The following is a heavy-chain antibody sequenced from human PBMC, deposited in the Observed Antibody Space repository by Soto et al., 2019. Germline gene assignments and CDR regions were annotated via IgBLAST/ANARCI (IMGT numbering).Heavy chain of an antibody. CDR1: GFTFSSYW. CDR2: IKQDGSEK. J-gene: IGHJ6*02. V-gene: IGHV3-7*03. D-gene: IGHD4-4*01. Sequence: TGGSLRLSCAASGFTFSSYWMSWVRQAPGKGLEWVANIKQDGSEKYYVDSVKGRFTISRDNAKNSLYLQMNSLRAEDTAVYYCARETHYSNYDYYGMDVWGQGTTATVSS. CDR3: ARETHYSNYDYYGMDV.